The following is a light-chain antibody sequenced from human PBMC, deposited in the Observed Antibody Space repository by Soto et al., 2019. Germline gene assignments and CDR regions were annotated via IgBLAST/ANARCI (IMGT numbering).Light chain of an antibody. V-gene: IGLV2-14*01. CDR2: EVS. CDR1: SSDVGYYNY. J-gene: IGLJ3*02. Sequence: QSALTQPASVSGSPGQSITISCTGTSSDVGYYNYVSWYQHHPGKVPKLMIYEVSNRPSGVSNRFSGSKSGNTASLTISGLQAEVEADYYCSSYTTSSTQVFGGGTKVTVL. CDR3: SSYTTSSTQV.